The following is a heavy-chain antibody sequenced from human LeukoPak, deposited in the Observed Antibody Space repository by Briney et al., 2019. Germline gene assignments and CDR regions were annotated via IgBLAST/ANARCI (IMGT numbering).Heavy chain of an antibody. J-gene: IGHJ5*02. D-gene: IGHD3-9*01. Sequence: ASVKVSCKVSGYTLTELSMHWVRQAPGKGLEWVGGFDPEDGETIYAQKFQGRVTMTEDTSTDTAYMELSSLRSEDTAVYYCATNYDILTGYYGTAPFDPWGQGTLVTVSS. V-gene: IGHV1-24*01. CDR1: GYTLTELS. CDR3: ATNYDILTGYYGTAPFDP. CDR2: FDPEDGET.